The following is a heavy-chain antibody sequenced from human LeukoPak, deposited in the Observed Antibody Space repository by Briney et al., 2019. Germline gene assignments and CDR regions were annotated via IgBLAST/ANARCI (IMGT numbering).Heavy chain of an antibody. CDR2: INHSGST. D-gene: IGHD3-3*01. J-gene: IGHJ5*02. CDR3: ARGPSVTIFGVAKYWFDP. V-gene: IGHV4-34*01. Sequence: SETLSLTCTVSGGSISSYYWSWIRQPPGKGLEWIGEINHSGSTNYNPSLKSRVTISVDTSKNQFSLKLSSVTAADTAVYYCARGPSVTIFGVAKYWFDPWGQGTLVTVSS. CDR1: GGSISSYY.